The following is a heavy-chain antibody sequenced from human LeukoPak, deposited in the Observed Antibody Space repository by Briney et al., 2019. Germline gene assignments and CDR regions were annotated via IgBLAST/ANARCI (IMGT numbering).Heavy chain of an antibody. J-gene: IGHJ4*02. D-gene: IGHD1-26*01. CDR1: GFTFTDYY. CDR2: ISSGSSDT. Sequence: GGSLRLSCAASGFTFTDYYMSWIRQAPGKGLEWLSYISSGSSDTNYADSVKGRFTISRDKAKKSLYLQMNSLRAEDTAVYYCVRTAGRDGGIWGQGTLVTVSS. CDR3: VRTAGRDGGI. V-gene: IGHV3-11*06.